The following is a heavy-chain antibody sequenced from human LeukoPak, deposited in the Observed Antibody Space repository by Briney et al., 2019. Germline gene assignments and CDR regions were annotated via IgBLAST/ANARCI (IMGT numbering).Heavy chain of an antibody. CDR1: GFTFSDDY. V-gene: IGHV3-11*01. CDR3: VSEQAGTACH. Sequence: GGSLRLSCAASGFTFSDDYMSWIRQAPGKGLEWVAYISNSGSITYYTDSVKGRFTISRDNAKNSLYLQMNSLRAEDTAVYYCVSEQAGTACHWVLAPRANVSA. CDR2: ISNSGSIT. D-gene: IGHD6-19*01. J-gene: IGHJ1*01.